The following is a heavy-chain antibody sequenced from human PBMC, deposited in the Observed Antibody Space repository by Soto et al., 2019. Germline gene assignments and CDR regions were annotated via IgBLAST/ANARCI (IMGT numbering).Heavy chain of an antibody. V-gene: IGHV5-51*01. D-gene: IGHD4-17*01. CDR2: IYPGDSDT. CDR1: EYSFTSYW. J-gene: IGHJ6*02. Sequence: PGESLKISCKGSEYSFTSYWIGWVRQMPGKGLEWMGIIYPGDSDTRYSPSFQGQVTISADKSISTAYLQWSSLKASDTAMYYCARLETTVTRFPYYYYGMDVWGQGTTVTVSS. CDR3: ARLETTVTRFPYYYYGMDV.